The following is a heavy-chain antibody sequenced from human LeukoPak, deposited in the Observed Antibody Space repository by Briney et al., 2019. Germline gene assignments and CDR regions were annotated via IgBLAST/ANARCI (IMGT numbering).Heavy chain of an antibody. V-gene: IGHV4-30-4*08. CDR2: IYYSGST. J-gene: IGHJ4*02. Sequence: SWVRQAPGKGLEWIGYIYYSGSTYYNPSLKSRVTISVDTSKNQFSLKLSSVTAADTAVYYCARAPGYSYGLDYWGQGTLVTVSS. CDR3: ARAPGYSYGLDY. D-gene: IGHD5-18*01.